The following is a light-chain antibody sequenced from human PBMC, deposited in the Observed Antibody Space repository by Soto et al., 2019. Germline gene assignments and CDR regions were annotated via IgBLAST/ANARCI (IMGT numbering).Light chain of an antibody. J-gene: IGKJ1*01. V-gene: IGKV3-20*01. Sequence: ENVLTQSPGTLSLSPGERATLSYRASQSVANNYLAWHQQKPGQAPNLLIYGASSRAAGIPDRFSGSGSGTDFTLTISRLEPEDFAVYFCQQYGSSPWTFGQGTKVEIK. CDR1: QSVANNY. CDR2: GAS. CDR3: QQYGSSPWT.